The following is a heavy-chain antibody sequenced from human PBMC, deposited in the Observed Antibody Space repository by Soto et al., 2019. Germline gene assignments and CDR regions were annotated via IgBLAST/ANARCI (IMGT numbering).Heavy chain of an antibody. CDR2: INPGNGNT. D-gene: IGHD3-22*01. CDR3: ARGGYFDSSNYLAY. Sequence: ASVKFYCKASGYTFTSYGINWVRQAPGRGLEWMGWINPGNGNTKYSQQFQGRVIIDRDTSASTAYMELSSLRSEDTAVYYCARGGYFDSSNYLAYWGLGTLVTVS. CDR1: GYTFTSYG. V-gene: IGHV1-3*01. J-gene: IGHJ4*02.